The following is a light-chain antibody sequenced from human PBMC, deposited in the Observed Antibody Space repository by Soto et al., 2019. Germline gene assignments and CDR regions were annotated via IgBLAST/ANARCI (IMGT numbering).Light chain of an antibody. V-gene: IGKV1-39*01. CDR2: GIS. CDR1: QGIDTS. J-gene: IGKJ1*01. CDR3: QQTYSNPPLT. Sequence: DIHLTQSPSSLSASVGDRVTISCRPNQGIDTSLVWYQQKPGRAPSLLIYGISTLQPGAPSRFSVSAFATLHTHAIRILQPEDVGSYFCQQTYSNPPLTFGQGTRVQI.